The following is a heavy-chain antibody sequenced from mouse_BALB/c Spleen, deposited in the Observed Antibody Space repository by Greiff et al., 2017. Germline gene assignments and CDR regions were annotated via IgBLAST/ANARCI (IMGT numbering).Heavy chain of an antibody. D-gene: IGHD2-1*01. CDR1: GFTFSSYA. V-gene: IGHV5-6-5*01. J-gene: IGHJ4*01. CDR3: ARRGGNPYAMDY. CDR2: ISSGGST. Sequence: EVMLVESGGGLVKPGGSLKLSCAASGFTFSSYAMSWVRQTPEKRLEWVASISSGGSTYYPDSVKGRFTISRDNARNILYLQMSSLRSEDTAMYYCARRGGNPYAMDYWGQGTSVTVSS.